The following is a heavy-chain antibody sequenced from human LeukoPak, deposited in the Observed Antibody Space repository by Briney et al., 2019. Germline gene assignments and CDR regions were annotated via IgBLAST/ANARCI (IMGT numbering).Heavy chain of an antibody. CDR3: AKDADTATIIYWYFDL. D-gene: IGHD5-18*01. V-gene: IGHV3-30*18. J-gene: IGHJ2*01. Sequence: PGRSLRLSCAASGFRFGNYGMHWVRQAPGKGLEWVAVMSDDGRNKYYADSVRGRFTISRDNPKNMLYLQMNNLRPEETAVYHCAKDADTATIIYWYFDLWGRGTLVTVSS. CDR1: GFRFGNYG. CDR2: MSDDGRNK.